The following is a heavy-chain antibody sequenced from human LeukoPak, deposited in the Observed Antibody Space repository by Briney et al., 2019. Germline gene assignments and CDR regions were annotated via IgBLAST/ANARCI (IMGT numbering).Heavy chain of an antibody. CDR3: ASRGDTAMVPFDY. J-gene: IGHJ4*02. D-gene: IGHD5-18*01. V-gene: IGHV3-30*19. CDR1: GYSFTSYW. CDR2: ISYDGSNK. Sequence: GESLKISCKASGYSFTSYWIGWVRQAPGKGLEWVAVISYDGSNKYYADSVKGRFTISRDNSKNTLYLQMNSLRAEDTAVYYCASRGDTAMVPFDYWGQGTLVTVSS.